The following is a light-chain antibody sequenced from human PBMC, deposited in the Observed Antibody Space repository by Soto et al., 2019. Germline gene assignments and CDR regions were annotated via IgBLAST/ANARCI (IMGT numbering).Light chain of an antibody. J-gene: IGKJ5*01. CDR2: GAS. Sequence: IVMTQSPATLSVSPGERATLSCRASQSLGGSLAWYQQKPGQAPRLLIYGASTRVTGIPARFSGSGSGTEFTLTISSLQSEDFAVYYCQQYSNWPPITFGQGTRPAVK. CDR3: QQYSNWPPIT. V-gene: IGKV3-15*01. CDR1: QSLGGS.